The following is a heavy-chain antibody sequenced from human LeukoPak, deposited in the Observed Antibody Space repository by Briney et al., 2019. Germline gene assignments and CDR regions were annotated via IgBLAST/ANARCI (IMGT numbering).Heavy chain of an antibody. CDR2: INGDGINT. CDR3: ARSIPYGTTWYGRSDY. J-gene: IGHJ4*02. CDR1: GFDFSSNW. D-gene: IGHD6-13*01. Sequence: GGSLRLSCAASGFDFSSNWMHWVRHAPGQGLVWVSRINGDGINTNYTDSVKGRVTISRDIAKNTLYLQMNSLRAEDTGVYYCARSIPYGTTWYGRSDYWGQGTLVTVSS. V-gene: IGHV3-74*01.